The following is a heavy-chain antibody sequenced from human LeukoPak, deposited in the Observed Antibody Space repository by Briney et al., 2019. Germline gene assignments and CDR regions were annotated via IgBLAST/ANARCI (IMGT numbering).Heavy chain of an antibody. J-gene: IGHJ6*02. CDR1: GYTFTSYY. CDR2: INPSGGST. Sequence: APVKVSCKASGYTFTSYYMHWVRQAPGQGLEWMGIINPSGGSTSYAQKFQGRVTMTRDTSTSTVYMELSSLRSEDTAVYYCARDQYDFWSGYDAYGMDVWGQGTTVTVSS. CDR3: ARDQYDFWSGYDAYGMDV. V-gene: IGHV1-46*01. D-gene: IGHD3-3*01.